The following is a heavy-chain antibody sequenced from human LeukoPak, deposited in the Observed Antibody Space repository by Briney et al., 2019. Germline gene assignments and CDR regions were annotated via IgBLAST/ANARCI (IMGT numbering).Heavy chain of an antibody. CDR1: GFTFSTYA. Sequence: GGSLRLSCAASGFTFSTYAMRWVRQAPGKGLEWVSSISGSDGSTYYADSVKGRFTISRDNSKNTLYLQMNSLRAEDTAVYYCAKGDYYDSSGYYWGQGTLVTVSS. D-gene: IGHD3-22*01. CDR3: AKGDYYDSSGYY. J-gene: IGHJ4*02. V-gene: IGHV3-23*01. CDR2: ISGSDGST.